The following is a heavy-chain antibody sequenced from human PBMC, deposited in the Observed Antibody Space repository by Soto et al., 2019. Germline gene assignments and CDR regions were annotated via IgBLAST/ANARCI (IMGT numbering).Heavy chain of an antibody. J-gene: IGHJ4*02. CDR3: ARERLRVVDH. D-gene: IGHD2-15*01. CDR1: GGSISSGGYY. V-gene: IGHV4-31*03. Sequence: QVQLQESGPGLVKPSQTLSLTCTVSGGSISSGGYYWSWIRQHPGKGLEWIGYIYYSGSTYYNPSLKSRVTTSVDTSKNPCSLKLSSVTAADTAVYYCARERLRVVDHWGQGTLVTVSS. CDR2: IYYSGST.